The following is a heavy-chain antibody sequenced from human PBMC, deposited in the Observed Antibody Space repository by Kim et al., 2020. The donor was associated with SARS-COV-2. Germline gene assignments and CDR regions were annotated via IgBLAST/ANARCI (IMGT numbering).Heavy chain of an antibody. Sequence: ADSGKGRFTISRDNAKNSLYLQRNSLRAEDTAVYYCARVRDDYGDLTFDYWGQGTLVTVSS. CDR3: ARVRDDYGDLTFDY. V-gene: IGHV3-21*01. J-gene: IGHJ4*02. D-gene: IGHD4-17*01.